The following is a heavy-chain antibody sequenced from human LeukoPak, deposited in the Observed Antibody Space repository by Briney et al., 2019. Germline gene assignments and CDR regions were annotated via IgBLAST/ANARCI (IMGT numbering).Heavy chain of an antibody. Sequence: ASVKVSCKASGGTFSSYAISWVRQAPGQGLEWMGRIIPILGIANYAQKFQGRVTITRDTSASTAYMELSSLRSEDTAVYYCARAEWELLRPFDYWGQGTLVTVSS. J-gene: IGHJ4*02. CDR3: ARAEWELLRPFDY. CDR1: GGTFSSYA. D-gene: IGHD1-26*01. V-gene: IGHV1-69*04. CDR2: IIPILGIA.